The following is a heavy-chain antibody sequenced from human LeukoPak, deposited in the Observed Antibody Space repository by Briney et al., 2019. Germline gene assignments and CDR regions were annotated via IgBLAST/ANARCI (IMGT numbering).Heavy chain of an antibody. CDR3: AKATLATTYFDC. J-gene: IGHJ4*02. CDR2: IKQDGSEK. Sequence: PGGSLRLSCAASGFTFSSYWMSWVRQAPGKGLEWVVNIKQDGSEKYYVDSVKGRFTISRDNSKNTLYLQVNSLRAEDTAVYYCAKATLATTYFDCWGQGTLVTVSS. V-gene: IGHV3-7*03. CDR1: GFTFSSYW. D-gene: IGHD5-24*01.